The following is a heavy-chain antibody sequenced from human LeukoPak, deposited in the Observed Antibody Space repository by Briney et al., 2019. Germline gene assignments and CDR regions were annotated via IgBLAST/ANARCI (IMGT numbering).Heavy chain of an antibody. V-gene: IGHV4-39*01. CDR1: GGSISSSSYF. J-gene: IGHJ3*02. CDR3: ARHAGGDSVKRAFDI. Sequence: SETLSLTCTVSGGSISSSSYFWNWIRQPPGKGLEWIGTINYSGTTYYNPSLKSRVTISVDTSKIQFSLKLSSVTAADTALYYCARHAGGDSVKRAFDIWGQGTMVTVSS. CDR2: INYSGTT. D-gene: IGHD3-16*01.